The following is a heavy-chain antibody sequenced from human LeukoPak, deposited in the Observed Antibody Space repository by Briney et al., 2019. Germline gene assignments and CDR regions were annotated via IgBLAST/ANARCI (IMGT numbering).Heavy chain of an antibody. J-gene: IGHJ6*03. Sequence: PGRSLRLSCAASGFMFSDYGMHWVRQAPGKGLEWVAAIWYDGSNIFYADSVKGRFTISRDNSKNALYLQMNSLRAEDTADYYCAKEGDRGEALYYYYTGVWGNGTTVTVSS. CDR3: AKEGDRGEALYYYYTGV. V-gene: IGHV3-33*06. D-gene: IGHD3-10*01. CDR2: IWYDGSNI. CDR1: GFMFSDYG.